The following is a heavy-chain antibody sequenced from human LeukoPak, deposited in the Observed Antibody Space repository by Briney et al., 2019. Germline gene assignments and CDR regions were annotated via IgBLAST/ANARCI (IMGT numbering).Heavy chain of an antibody. CDR3: ARGHSPFGVVYYYYGMDV. V-gene: IGHV1-46*01. Sequence: ASVKVSCKASGYTFTSYYMHWVRQAPGQGLEWMGIINPSGGSTSYAQKFQGRVTMTRDTSTSTVYMELSSLRSEDTAVYYCARGHSPFGVVYYYYGMDVWGQGTTVTVSS. CDR2: INPSGGST. D-gene: IGHD3-3*01. J-gene: IGHJ6*02. CDR1: GYTFTSYY.